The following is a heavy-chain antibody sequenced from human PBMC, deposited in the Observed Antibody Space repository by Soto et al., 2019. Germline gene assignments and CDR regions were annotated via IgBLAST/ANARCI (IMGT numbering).Heavy chain of an antibody. CDR3: ARAKVVVVAATSWFDP. J-gene: IGHJ5*02. CDR1: GGSVSSGSYY. Sequence: SETLSLTCTVSGGSVSSGSYYWSWIRQPPGKGLEWIGYIYYSGSTNYNPSLKSRVTISVDTSKNQFSLKLSSVTAADTAVYYCARAKVVVVAATSWFDPWGQGTLVTVSS. V-gene: IGHV4-61*01. CDR2: IYYSGST. D-gene: IGHD2-15*01.